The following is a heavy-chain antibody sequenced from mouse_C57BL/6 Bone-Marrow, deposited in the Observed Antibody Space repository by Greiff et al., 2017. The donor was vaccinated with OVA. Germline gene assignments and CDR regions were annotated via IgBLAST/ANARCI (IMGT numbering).Heavy chain of an antibody. J-gene: IGHJ2*01. V-gene: IGHV1-15*01. CDR3: TGGGYYFDY. CDR2: IDPETGGT. CDR1: GYTFTDYE. Sequence: QVQLQQSGAELVRPGASVTLSCKASGYTFTDYEMHWVKQTPVHGLEWIGAIDPETGGTAYNQKFKGKAILTADKSSSTAYMELRSLTSEDSAVYYCTGGGYYFDYGGQGTTLTVSS.